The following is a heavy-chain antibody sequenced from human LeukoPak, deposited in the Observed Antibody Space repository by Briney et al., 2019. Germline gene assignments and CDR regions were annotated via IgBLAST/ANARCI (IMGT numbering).Heavy chain of an antibody. CDR1: GFLFSSYW. V-gene: IGHV3-7*01. D-gene: IGHD6-6*01. Sequence: GGSLRLSCTTSGFLFSSYWMSWVRQAPGKGLEWVANIGPDGSDKQYVDSMKGRFTISRDNAQNSVYLHMNSLTAEDTAVYYCAKAPRYSSSSYWGQGTLVTVSS. CDR3: AKAPRYSSSSY. J-gene: IGHJ4*02. CDR2: IGPDGSDK.